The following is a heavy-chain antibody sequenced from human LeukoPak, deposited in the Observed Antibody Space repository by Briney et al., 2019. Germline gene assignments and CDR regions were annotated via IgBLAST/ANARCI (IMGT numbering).Heavy chain of an antibody. CDR2: INHSGST. CDR1: GGSFSGYY. V-gene: IGHV4-34*01. Sequence: SETLSLTXAVYGGSFSGYYWSWIRKPPGKGLEWIGEINHSGSTNYNPSLKGRVTISVDTSKNQFSLKLSSVTAADTAVYYCARGSSAARRYFDYWGQGTLVTVSS. D-gene: IGHD6-6*01. CDR3: ARGSSAARRYFDY. J-gene: IGHJ4*02.